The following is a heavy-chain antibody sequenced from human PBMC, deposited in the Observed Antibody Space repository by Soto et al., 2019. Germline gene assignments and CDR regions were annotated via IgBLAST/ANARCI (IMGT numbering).Heavy chain of an antibody. D-gene: IGHD6-19*01. V-gene: IGHV3-23*01. CDR3: AKHKGAYSSGWPYEAFDI. CDR1: GFTFSSYA. Sequence: EVQLLESGGGLVQPGGSLRLSCAASGFTFSSYAMSWVRQAPGKGLEWVSAISGNGGSPYYADSVKGRFTISRDNAKNTLYLQMNSLRAEDTAGYYCAKHKGAYSSGWPYEAFDIWGQGTLVTVSS. J-gene: IGHJ3*02. CDR2: ISGNGGSP.